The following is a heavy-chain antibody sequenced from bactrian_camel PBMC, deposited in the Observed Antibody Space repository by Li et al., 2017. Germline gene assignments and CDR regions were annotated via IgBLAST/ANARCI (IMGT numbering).Heavy chain of an antibody. J-gene: IGHJ4*01. D-gene: IGHD1*01. V-gene: IGHV3S57*01. CDR1: GPRNRRYC. Sequence: VQLVESGGGSAQAGGSLTLSCTASGPRNRRYCMGWFRQDPGSECELVSTIERDGTTYYADSVKGRFTISQDKAKNTIYLQMNSLTPDDTAVYHCVEGPVGQCWSQGTQVTVS. CDR2: IERDGTT. CDR3: VEGPVGQC.